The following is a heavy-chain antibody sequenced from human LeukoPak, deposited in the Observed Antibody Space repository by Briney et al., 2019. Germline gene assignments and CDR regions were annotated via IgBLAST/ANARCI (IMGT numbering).Heavy chain of an antibody. Sequence: PSETLSLTCTVSGGSISSYYWSWIRQPPGKGLEWIGYIYYSGSTNYNPSLKSRVTISVDTSKNQFSLKLSSVTAADTAVYYCARPTRGYSYGPIDYWGQGTLSPSPQ. D-gene: IGHD5-18*01. CDR2: IYYSGST. CDR3: ARPTRGYSYGPIDY. CDR1: GGSISSYY. V-gene: IGHV4-59*01. J-gene: IGHJ4*02.